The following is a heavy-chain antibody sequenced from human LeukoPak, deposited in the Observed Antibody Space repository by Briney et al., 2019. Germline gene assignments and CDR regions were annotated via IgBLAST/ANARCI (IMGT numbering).Heavy chain of an antibody. CDR3: AKASGGTSIAPEENWFDP. CDR2: ISGSGGST. V-gene: IGHV3-23*01. J-gene: IGHJ5*02. CDR1: GFTFSSYA. Sequence: GGSLRLSCAASGFTFSSYAMSWVRQAPGKGLEWVSAISGSGGSTYYADSVKGRFTISRDNSKNTLYLQMNSLRAEDTAVYYCAKASGGTSIAPEENWFDPWGQGTLVTVSP. D-gene: IGHD6-6*01.